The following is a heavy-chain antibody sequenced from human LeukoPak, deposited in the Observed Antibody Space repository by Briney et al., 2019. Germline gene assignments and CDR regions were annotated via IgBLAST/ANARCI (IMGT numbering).Heavy chain of an antibody. Sequence: GSLRLSCAASGFTFSNYAMSWVRQAPGKGLEWVSGISGSGGYTYYADSVKGRFTISRDNSKNTPYLQMNSLRAEDTAVYYCAKDLYCSSTSCYMDVWGKGTTVTVSS. CDR1: GFTFSNYA. J-gene: IGHJ6*03. CDR3: AKDLYCSSTSCYMDV. CDR2: ISGSGGYT. D-gene: IGHD2-2*01. V-gene: IGHV3-23*01.